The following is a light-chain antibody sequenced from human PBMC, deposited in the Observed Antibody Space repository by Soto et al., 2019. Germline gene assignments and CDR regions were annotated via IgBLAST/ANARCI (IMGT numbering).Light chain of an antibody. J-gene: IGKJ1*01. Sequence: DIVMTQSPDSLAVSLGERATINCKSSQSVLYSSNNKNYLAWYQQKPGQPTKLLIYWASTRESGVPDRFSGSRSGTDFTLTISSLQAEDVAVYYCQQYYSTPPTFGQGTKVEIK. CDR1: QSVLYSSNNKNY. CDR2: WAS. V-gene: IGKV4-1*01. CDR3: QQYYSTPPT.